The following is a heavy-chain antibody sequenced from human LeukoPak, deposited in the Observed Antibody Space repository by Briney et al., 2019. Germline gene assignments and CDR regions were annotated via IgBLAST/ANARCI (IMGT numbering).Heavy chain of an antibody. V-gene: IGHV4-39*01. CDR1: GGSVSSSYY. CDR3: ARRVYSSSWFFDY. J-gene: IGHJ4*02. CDR2: ICSGGNT. D-gene: IGHD6-13*01. Sequence: SETLSLTCTVSGGSVSSSYYWGWIRQPPGKGLEWIGSICSGGNTCYNPSLQSRVTISADSSKNHFFLQLTSATAADTAAYYCARRVYSSSWFFDYWGQGTLVTVSS.